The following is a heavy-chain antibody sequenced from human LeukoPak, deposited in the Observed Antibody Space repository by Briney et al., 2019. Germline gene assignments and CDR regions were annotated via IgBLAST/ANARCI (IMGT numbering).Heavy chain of an antibody. CDR1: GYSFTSYW. CDR2: IFPADSDT. CDR3: ARLLTSGTNIRDWFDP. D-gene: IGHD3-16*01. Sequence: GESLKISCKGSGYSFTSYWIGWVRQMPGKGLGWMGIIFPADSDTRYNPSFRGQVTLSADKSISTAYLQWSTLKASDTAIYYCARLLTSGTNIRDWFDPWGQGTLVTVSS. V-gene: IGHV5-51*01. J-gene: IGHJ5*02.